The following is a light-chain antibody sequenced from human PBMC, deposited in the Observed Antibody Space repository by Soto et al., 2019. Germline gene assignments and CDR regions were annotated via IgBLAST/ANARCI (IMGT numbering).Light chain of an antibody. Sequence: DIQMTQSPSSLSASVGDRVTITCRASQSISNYLNWFQQKPGKAPKLLIYAASSLQSGVPSRFSGSGSATYFTLTISSLQPEDFATYYCQQSYSTPWTFGQGTKVEIK. CDR2: AAS. V-gene: IGKV1-39*01. CDR1: QSISNY. CDR3: QQSYSTPWT. J-gene: IGKJ1*01.